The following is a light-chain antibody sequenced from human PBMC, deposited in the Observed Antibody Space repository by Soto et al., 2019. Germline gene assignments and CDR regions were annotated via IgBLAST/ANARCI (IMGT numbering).Light chain of an antibody. Sequence: DIVMTQSPDSLAVSLGERVTINCKSSQSVLYSSNNKNYLAWYQQKAGQPPKLLIYWASTRESGVPDRFSGSGSGTDFTLTISSLQAEDVAVYSCQQYYSTPWTFGQGTKLEIK. J-gene: IGKJ1*01. V-gene: IGKV4-1*01. CDR3: QQYYSTPWT. CDR2: WAS. CDR1: QSVLYSSNNKNY.